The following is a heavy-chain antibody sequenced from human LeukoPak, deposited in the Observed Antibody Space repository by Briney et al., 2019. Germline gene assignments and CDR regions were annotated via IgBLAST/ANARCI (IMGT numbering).Heavy chain of an antibody. D-gene: IGHD6-19*01. CDR2: ISSSSSYI. V-gene: IGHV3-21*04. CDR1: GFTFSSYS. CDR3: ATSSGWYPKYFDY. J-gene: IGHJ4*02. Sequence: GGSLRLSCAASGFTFSSYSMNWVRQAPGKGLEWVSSISSSSSYIYYADSVKGRFTISRDNSKNTLYLQMNSLRAEDTALYYCATSSGWYPKYFDYWGRGTLVTVSS.